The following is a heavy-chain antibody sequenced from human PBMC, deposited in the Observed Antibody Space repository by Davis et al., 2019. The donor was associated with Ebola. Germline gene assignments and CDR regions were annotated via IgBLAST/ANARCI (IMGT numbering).Heavy chain of an antibody. CDR3: ARAQFPTTSDH. J-gene: IGHJ4*02. CDR1: GYTFTNYG. Sequence: AASVKVSCKASGYTFTNYGISWVRQAPGQGLEWMGWINPHNNNTNYAQNVQGRVTMTTDTSTSTAYMEVGILRSDDTAVYYCARAQFPTTSDHWGQGTLVTVSS. V-gene: IGHV1-18*04. D-gene: IGHD1-1*01. CDR2: INPHNNNT.